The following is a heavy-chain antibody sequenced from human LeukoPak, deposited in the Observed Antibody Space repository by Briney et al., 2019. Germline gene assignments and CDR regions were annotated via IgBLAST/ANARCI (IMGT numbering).Heavy chain of an antibody. CDR3: ARVPTPPGIAAAGSGVYFDY. CDR1: GYTFTSYD. V-gene: IGHV1-8*01. D-gene: IGHD6-13*01. CDR2: MNPNSGNT. Sequence: GASVKVSCKASGYTFTSYDINWVRQATGQGLEWMGWMNPNSGNTGYAQKFQGRVTMTRDTSTSTVYMELSSLRSEDTAVYYCARVPTPPGIAAAGSGVYFDYWGQGTLVTVSS. J-gene: IGHJ4*02.